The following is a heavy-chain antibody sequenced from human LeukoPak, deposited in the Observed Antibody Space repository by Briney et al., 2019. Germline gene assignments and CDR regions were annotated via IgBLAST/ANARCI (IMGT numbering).Heavy chain of an antibody. Sequence: SETLSLTCTVSGGSISSYYWSWIRQPAGEGLERIGRIYTSGSTNYNPSLKSRVTMSVDTSKNQFSLKLSSVTAADTAVYYCAWSVANWFDPWGQGTLVTVSS. V-gene: IGHV4-4*07. CDR1: GGSISSYY. D-gene: IGHD4-23*01. CDR2: IYTSGST. J-gene: IGHJ5*02. CDR3: AWSVANWFDP.